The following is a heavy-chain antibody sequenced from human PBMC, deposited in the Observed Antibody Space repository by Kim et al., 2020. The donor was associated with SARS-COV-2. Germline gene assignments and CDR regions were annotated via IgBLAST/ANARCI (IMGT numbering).Heavy chain of an antibody. CDR1: GFTFSSYS. J-gene: IGHJ4*02. D-gene: IGHD6-19*01. CDR3: ARSLGSSGWFFHY. Sequence: GGSLRLSCAASGFTFSSYSMNWVRQAPGKGLEWVSSISRSSTYTYYADSVEGRFTISRDNAMNSLYLQMHSLRAEDTAVYYCARSLGSSGWFFHYWGQGALFTGSP. V-gene: IGHV3-21*01. CDR2: ISRSSTYT.